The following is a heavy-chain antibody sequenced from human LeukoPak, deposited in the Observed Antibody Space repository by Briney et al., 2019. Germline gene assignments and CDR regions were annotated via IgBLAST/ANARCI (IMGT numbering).Heavy chain of an antibody. J-gene: IGHJ6*02. Sequence: ASVKVSCKAFGYTFTSYGISRVRQAPGQGLEWMGWISAYNGNTNYAQKLQGRVTMTTDTSTSTAYMELRSLRSDDTAVYYCARDPRFLEWSPRANYYYYGMDVWGQGTTVTVSS. CDR2: ISAYNGNT. CDR1: GYTFTSYG. CDR3: ARDPRFLEWSPRANYYYYGMDV. D-gene: IGHD3-3*01. V-gene: IGHV1-18*01.